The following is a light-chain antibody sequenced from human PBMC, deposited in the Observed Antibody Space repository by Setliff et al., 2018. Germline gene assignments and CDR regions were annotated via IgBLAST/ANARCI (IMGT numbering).Light chain of an antibody. CDR1: SSDVGSYDL. CDR2: AVS. V-gene: IGLV2-14*03. J-gene: IGLJ1*01. Sequence: QSALTQPASVSGSPGQSITISCSGTSSDVGSYDLVSWYQQHPGKAPKLIIYAVSDRPSGVSNRFSGSKSGNTASLTISGLQTEDEADYYCNAYTSGSTYVFGTGTKVIVL. CDR3: NAYTSGSTYV.